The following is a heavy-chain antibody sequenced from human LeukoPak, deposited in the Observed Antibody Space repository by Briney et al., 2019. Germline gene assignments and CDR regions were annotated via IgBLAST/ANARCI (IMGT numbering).Heavy chain of an antibody. CDR1: GGTFSSYA. CDR3: TRSGFGGGVHFDY. V-gene: IGHV1-69*05. Sequence: SVKVSCKASGGTFSSYAISWVRQAPGQGLEWMGRIIPIFGTANYAQKFQGRVTITTDESTSTAYMELSSLRSEDTAVYYCTRSGFGGGVHFDYWGQGTPVTVSS. J-gene: IGHJ4*02. CDR2: IIPIFGTA. D-gene: IGHD3-16*01.